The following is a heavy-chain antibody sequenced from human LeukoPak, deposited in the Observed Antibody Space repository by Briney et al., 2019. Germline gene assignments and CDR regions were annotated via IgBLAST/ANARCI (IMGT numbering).Heavy chain of an antibody. CDR3: AREGRITTPGTIYFYFGLDL. J-gene: IGHJ6*02. D-gene: IGHD6-13*01. CDR2: IIPVHGKP. CDR1: GGTFSSYA. Sequence: ASVKVSRKASGGTFSSYAINWVRQAPGQGLEWMGKIIPVHGKPNYAQQFQGRVTITADESTSTAYLELSSLKSEDTAVYYCAREGRITTPGTIYFYFGLDLWGQGTTAIVSS. V-gene: IGHV1-69*11.